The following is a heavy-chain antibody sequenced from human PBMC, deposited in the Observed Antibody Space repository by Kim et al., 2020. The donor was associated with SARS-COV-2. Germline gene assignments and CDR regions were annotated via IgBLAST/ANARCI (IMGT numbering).Heavy chain of an antibody. Sequence: GGSLRLSCAASGFTFSSHGMHWVRQAPGKGLEWVAVIWYDGSNTYYGESVKGRFTISRDASKNTVFLQMNSLRPEDTAMYYCARDRTGTSGGGLDYWGQGTLVTVSS. V-gene: IGHV3-33*01. CDR1: GFTFSSHG. CDR3: ARDRTGTSGGGLDY. J-gene: IGHJ4*02. CDR2: IWYDGSNT. D-gene: IGHD1-1*01.